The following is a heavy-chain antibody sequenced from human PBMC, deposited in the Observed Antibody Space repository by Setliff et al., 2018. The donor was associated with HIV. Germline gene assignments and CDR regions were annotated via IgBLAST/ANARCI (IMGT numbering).Heavy chain of an antibody. CDR2: INHSGST. Sequence: PSETLSLTCDVSGFSITDGFYWAWIRQSPGKGLEWIGSINHSGSTYCTPSLKSRVTMSVDTSKNHFSLKLSSVTAADTAMYYCARQPPLSVLQVWFDDYWGQGTLVTVSS. D-gene: IGHD3-10*01. CDR3: ARQPPLSVLQVWFDDY. J-gene: IGHJ4*02. CDR1: GFSITDGFY. V-gene: IGHV4-38-2*01.